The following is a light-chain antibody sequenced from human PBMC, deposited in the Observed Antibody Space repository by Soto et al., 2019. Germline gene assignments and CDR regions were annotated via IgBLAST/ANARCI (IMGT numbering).Light chain of an antibody. CDR3: AAWDDSLNGPV. CDR2: SNN. Sequence: QSVLTQPPSASGTPGQRVTISCSGSSSNIGSNTVNWYQQFPGTAPKLLMYSNNQRPSGVPDRFSGSKSGSSASLAISGLQSEDEAGYYCAAWDDSLNGPVFGGGTKLTVL. V-gene: IGLV1-44*01. J-gene: IGLJ2*01. CDR1: SSNIGSNT.